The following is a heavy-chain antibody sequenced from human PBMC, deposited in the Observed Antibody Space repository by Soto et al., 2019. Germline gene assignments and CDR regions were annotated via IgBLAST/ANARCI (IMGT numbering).Heavy chain of an antibody. CDR3: ARDSSGWYGFDY. CDR1: GFSLTTSGVG. V-gene: IGHV2-5*02. D-gene: IGHD6-19*01. Sequence: SGQTLVNPAQTLTLTCPFSGFSLTTSGVGVGLIRQPPGKALEWLALIYWDDDKRYSPSLKSRLTITKDTSENQVVLTMTNMDPVDTATYYCARDSSGWYGFDYWGQGILVTVSS. J-gene: IGHJ4*02. CDR2: IYWDDDK.